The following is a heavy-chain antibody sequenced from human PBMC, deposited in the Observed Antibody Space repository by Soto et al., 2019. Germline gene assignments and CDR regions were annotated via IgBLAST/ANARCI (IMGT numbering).Heavy chain of an antibody. CDR3: ARDLYYDFWSGYYSSAFDI. D-gene: IGHD3-3*01. Sequence: GSLRLSCAASGFTVSSNYMSWVRQAPGKGLEWVSVIYSGGSTYYADSVKGRFTISRDNSKNTLYLQMNSLRAEDTAVYYCARDLYYDFWSGYYSSAFDIWGQGTMVTVSS. J-gene: IGHJ3*02. V-gene: IGHV3-53*01. CDR2: IYSGGST. CDR1: GFTVSSNY.